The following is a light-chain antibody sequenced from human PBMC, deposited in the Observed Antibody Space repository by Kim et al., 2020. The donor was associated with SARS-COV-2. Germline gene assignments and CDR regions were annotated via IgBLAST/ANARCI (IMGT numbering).Light chain of an antibody. CDR3: QQYHLWPPT. CDR1: YSVGVD. Sequence: EVVMTQSPVILSVSPGETATLSCRASYSVGVDFAWYQQKRGQAPRLLIYGASTRASGVPARFSVSGSGSGTESTLTISSLQSEDSAVYYCQQYHLWPPTFAQGTKVDIK. V-gene: IGKV3-15*01. J-gene: IGKJ1*01. CDR2: GAS.